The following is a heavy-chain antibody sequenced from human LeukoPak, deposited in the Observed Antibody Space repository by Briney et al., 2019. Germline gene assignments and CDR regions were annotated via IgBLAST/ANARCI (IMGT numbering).Heavy chain of an antibody. Sequence: PSETLSLTCTVSGGSISSNYWSWIRQPPGKGLEWIGYIYYSGSTNSNPSLKSRVTISVDTSKNQFSLNPSSVTAADTAVYYCARDRGYGDYLNYFDYWGQGTLVTVSP. D-gene: IGHD4-17*01. CDR2: IYYSGST. V-gene: IGHV4-59*01. CDR3: ARDRGYGDYLNYFDY. CDR1: GGSISSNY. J-gene: IGHJ4*02.